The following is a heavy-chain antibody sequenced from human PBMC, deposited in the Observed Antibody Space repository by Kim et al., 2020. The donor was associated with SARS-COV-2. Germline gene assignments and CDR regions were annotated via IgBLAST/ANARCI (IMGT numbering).Heavy chain of an antibody. CDR3: ARGIEEWLVRWDNWFDP. CDR1: GFTFSSYS. Sequence: GGSLRLSCAASGFTFSSYSMNWVRQAPGKGLEWVSSISSSSSYIYYADSVKGRFTISRDNAKNSLYLQMNSLRAEDTAVYYCARGIEEWLVRWDNWFDPWGQGTLVTVSS. D-gene: IGHD6-19*01. V-gene: IGHV3-21*01. J-gene: IGHJ5*02. CDR2: ISSSSSYI.